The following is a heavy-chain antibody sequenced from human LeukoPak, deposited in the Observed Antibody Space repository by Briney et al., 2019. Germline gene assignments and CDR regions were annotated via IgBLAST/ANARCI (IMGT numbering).Heavy chain of an antibody. V-gene: IGHV1-8*03. D-gene: IGHD2-2*01. CDR3: ARPARYCSSTSCYSSAY. CDR2: MNPNSGNT. CDR1: GYTFTSYD. J-gene: IGHJ4*02. Sequence: ASVKVSCKASGYTFTSYDINWVRQATGQGLEWMGWMNPNSGNTGYAQKFQGRVTITRNTSISTAYMELSSLRSEDTAVYYCARPARYCSSTSCYSSAYWGQGTLVTVSS.